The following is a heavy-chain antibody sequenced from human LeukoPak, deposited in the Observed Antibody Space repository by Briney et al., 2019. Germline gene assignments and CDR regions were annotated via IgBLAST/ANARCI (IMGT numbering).Heavy chain of an antibody. CDR1: GGSISSGSYY. D-gene: IGHD1-26*01. Sequence: SETRSLTCTVSGGSISSGSYYWSWIRQPAGKGLEWIGRIYISGSTNYNPSLKSRVTISVDTSKNQFSLKLRSVTAADTAVYYCARDLVYGAIGNWFDPWGQGTLVTVSS. CDR2: IYISGST. V-gene: IGHV4-61*02. CDR3: ARDLVYGAIGNWFDP. J-gene: IGHJ5*02.